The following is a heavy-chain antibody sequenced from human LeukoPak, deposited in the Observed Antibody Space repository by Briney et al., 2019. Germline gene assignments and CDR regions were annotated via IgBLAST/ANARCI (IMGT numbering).Heavy chain of an antibody. CDR2: INPNSGGT. D-gene: IGHD3-22*01. Sequence: GASVKVSCKASGYTFTGYYMHWVRQAPGQGLEWMGRINPNSGGTNSAQKFQGRVTMTRDTSISTAYMELSRLTSDDTAVYYCARVKYYYDSSGYYGVFDYWGQGTLVTVSS. V-gene: IGHV1-2*06. J-gene: IGHJ4*02. CDR3: ARVKYYYDSSGYYGVFDY. CDR1: GYTFTGYY.